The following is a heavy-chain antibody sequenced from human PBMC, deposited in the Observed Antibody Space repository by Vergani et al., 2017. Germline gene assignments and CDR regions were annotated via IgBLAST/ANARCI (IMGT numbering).Heavy chain of an antibody. Sequence: VQLVESGGALVQPGGSLRLSCSDSGFTFRTYAMHWVRQAPGKGLEYVSGISSNGDSTNYADSVKGRFTISRENSKNTLYLQMNSLRAEDTAVYYCARIGGSYFFFDYWGQGTLVTVSS. V-gene: IGHV3-64*04. J-gene: IGHJ4*02. CDR3: ARIGGSYFFFDY. D-gene: IGHD1-26*01. CDR2: ISSNGDST. CDR1: GFTFRTYA.